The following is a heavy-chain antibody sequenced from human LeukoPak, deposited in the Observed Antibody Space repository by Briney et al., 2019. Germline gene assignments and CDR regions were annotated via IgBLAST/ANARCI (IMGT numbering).Heavy chain of an antibody. V-gene: IGHV3-74*01. J-gene: IGHJ3*01. Sequence: GGSLRLSCAASGFTFSSSWMHWVRHVPGKGLVWVSRISSDGITTNYADSVKSRFTISRDNAKNTVYLQMNSLRAEDTAVYYCARMEVAWGQGTIVTVSS. D-gene: IGHD3-3*01. CDR1: GFTFSSSW. CDR3: ARMEVA. CDR2: ISSDGITT.